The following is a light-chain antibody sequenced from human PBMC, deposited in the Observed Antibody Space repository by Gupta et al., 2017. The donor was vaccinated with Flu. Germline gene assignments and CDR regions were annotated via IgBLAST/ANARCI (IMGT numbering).Light chain of an antibody. CDR3: HQDLNSPG. Sequence: EIVLTQSPGTLSSSPGQRATLSCRASQTVSSSYLAWYQQKPGQPPRLLIYGASNRATGIPDRFGGSGSGTDFTLTISRREPEDSAVYYGHQDLNSPGFGQGTKVEIK. CDR2: GAS. V-gene: IGKV3-20*01. J-gene: IGKJ1*01. CDR1: QTVSSSY.